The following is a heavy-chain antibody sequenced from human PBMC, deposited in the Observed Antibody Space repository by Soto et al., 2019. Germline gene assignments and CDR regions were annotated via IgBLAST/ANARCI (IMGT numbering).Heavy chain of an antibody. Sequence: PGESLKISCKGSGYSFTSYWIGWVRQMPGKGLEWMGRIDPSDSYTNYSPSFQGHVTISADKSISTAYLQWSSLKASDTAMYYCARHAYSSSWYRYYYYCYGMDVWGQGTTVT. CDR2: IDPSDSYT. CDR1: GYSFTSYW. V-gene: IGHV5-10-1*01. J-gene: IGHJ6*02. D-gene: IGHD6-13*01. CDR3: ARHAYSSSWYRYYYYCYGMDV.